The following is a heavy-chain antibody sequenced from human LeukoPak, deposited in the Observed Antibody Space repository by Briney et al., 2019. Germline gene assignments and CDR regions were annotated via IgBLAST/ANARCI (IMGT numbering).Heavy chain of an antibody. V-gene: IGHV1-69*04. CDR1: GGTFSSYA. CDR3: ARDRAGAERQQLYYYCLDV. CDR2: IIPILGIA. D-gene: IGHD2-2*02. Sequence: SVKVSCKASGGTFSSYAISWVRQAPGQGLEWMGRIIPILGIANYAQKFQGRVTITADKSTSTAYMELSSLRSEDTAVYYCARDRAGAERQQLYYYCLDVWGQGTTVTVSS. J-gene: IGHJ6*02.